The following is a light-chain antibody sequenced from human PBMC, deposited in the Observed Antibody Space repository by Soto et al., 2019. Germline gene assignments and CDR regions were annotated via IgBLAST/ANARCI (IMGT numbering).Light chain of an antibody. V-gene: IGLV2-14*03. CDR3: SSYTSSSAHV. CDR1: SSDVGGYDY. J-gene: IGLJ1*01. Sequence: SVLTQPASVSGSPGQSIAISCTGTSSDVGGYDYVSWYQQLPGKAPKLMIYGDNKRPSRASHRFSGSKSGNTASLTLSWLRAEDEADYFFSSYTSSSAHVFGTRTRSPS. CDR2: GDN.